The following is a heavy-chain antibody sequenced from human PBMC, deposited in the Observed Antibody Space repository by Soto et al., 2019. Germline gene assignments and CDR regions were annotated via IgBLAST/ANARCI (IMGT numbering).Heavy chain of an antibody. CDR3: ARDTDCSGGSCWGYYYYYGMDV. V-gene: IGHV1-18*01. CDR2: ISAYNGNT. D-gene: IGHD2-15*01. J-gene: IGHJ6*02. Sequence: ASVKVSCKASGYTFTSYGIIWVRQAPGQGLEWMGWISAYNGNTNYAQKLQGRVTMTTDTSTSTAYMELRSLRSDDTAVYYCARDTDCSGGSCWGYYYYYGMDVWGQGTTVTVSS. CDR1: GYTFTSYG.